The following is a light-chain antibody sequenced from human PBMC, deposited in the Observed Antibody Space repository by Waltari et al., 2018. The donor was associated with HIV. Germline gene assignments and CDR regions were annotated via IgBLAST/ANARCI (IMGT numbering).Light chain of an antibody. J-gene: IGLJ2*01. V-gene: IGLV2-8*01. CDR3: SSYAGSNNVV. CDR2: GVN. CDR1: SSDVGGYNY. Sequence: QSPLTQPPSASRSPGPSVTISCTGTSSDVGGYNYDSWYQQHPGKAPNLMIYGVNQRPSGVPDRFAGSKSGNTASLTVSGLQAEDEAEYYCSSYAGSNNVVFGGGTKLTVL.